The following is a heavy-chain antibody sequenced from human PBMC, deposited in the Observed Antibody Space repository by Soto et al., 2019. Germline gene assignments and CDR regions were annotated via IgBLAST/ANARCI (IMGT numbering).Heavy chain of an antibody. D-gene: IGHD5-12*01. CDR1: GFTVSSNY. J-gene: IGHJ5*02. CDR3: AREKQMATNWFDP. V-gene: IGHV3-53*01. CDR2: SYSGGST. Sequence: GGSLRLSCAASGFTVSSNYMSWVRQAPGKGLEWVSVSYSGGSTYYADSVKGRFTIPRDNSKNTLYLQMNSLRAEDTAVYYCAREKQMATNWFDPWGQGTLVTVSS.